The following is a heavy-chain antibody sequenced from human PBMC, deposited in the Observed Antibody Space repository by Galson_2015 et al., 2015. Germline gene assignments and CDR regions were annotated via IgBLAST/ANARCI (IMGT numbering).Heavy chain of an antibody. D-gene: IGHD3-3*01. CDR1: EFTFSSYY. Sequence: SLRLSCATSEFTFSSYYMSWVRQAPGQGLEWVSSISSTTTYIYYADSVKGRFTISRDNAKNSLYMQMNSLGAEDTAVYYCARQILDYDLWSGYYPTNFDYWGQGTLVTVSS. CDR3: ARQILDYDLWSGYYPTNFDY. CDR2: ISSTTTYI. J-gene: IGHJ4*02. V-gene: IGHV3-21*01.